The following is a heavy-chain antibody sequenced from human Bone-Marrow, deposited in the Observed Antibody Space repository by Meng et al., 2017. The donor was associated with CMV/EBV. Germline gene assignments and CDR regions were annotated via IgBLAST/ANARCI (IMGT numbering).Heavy chain of an antibody. V-gene: IGHV3-23*03. CDR2: IYSGGSTT. Sequence: GGSLRLSCAASGFTFSSYSMSWVRQAPGKGLEWVSVIYSGGSTTSYADSVKGRFTISRDNSKNTLFLQMNSLRAGDTAVYYCTKDTRTGGVALRPTGYGMDVWGQGTTVTVYS. CDR1: GFTFSSYS. D-gene: IGHD6-6*01. CDR3: TKDTRTGGVALRPTGYGMDV. J-gene: IGHJ6*02.